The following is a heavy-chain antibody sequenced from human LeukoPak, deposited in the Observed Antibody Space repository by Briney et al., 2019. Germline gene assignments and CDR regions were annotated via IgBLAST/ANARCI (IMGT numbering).Heavy chain of an antibody. CDR2: INPSGGST. J-gene: IGHJ4*02. V-gene: IGHV1-46*01. Sequence: GASVKVSCKASGYTFTSYYMHWVRQAPGQGPEWMGIINPSGGSTSYAQKFQGRVTMTRDMSTSTVYMELSSLRSEDTAVYYCARDLGQLTHDYWGQGTLVTVSS. CDR1: GYTFTSYY. CDR3: ARDLGQLTHDY. D-gene: IGHD6-6*01.